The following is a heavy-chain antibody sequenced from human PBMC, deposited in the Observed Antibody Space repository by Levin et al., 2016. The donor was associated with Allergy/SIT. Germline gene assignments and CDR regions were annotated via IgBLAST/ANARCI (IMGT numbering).Heavy chain of an antibody. Sequence: ASVKVSCKASGYTFTAYAVHWVRQAPGQGLEWTGWINAGNGNTKYSQKFQGRVTITRDTSASTAYMELSSLRSEDTAVYYCASFVPSVPDRPSAIDWYFDLWGRGTLVTVSS. D-gene: IGHD3-10*01. V-gene: IGHV1-3*01. CDR2: INAGNGNT. J-gene: IGHJ2*01. CDR1: GYTFTAYA. CDR3: ASFVPSVPDRPSAIDWYFDL.